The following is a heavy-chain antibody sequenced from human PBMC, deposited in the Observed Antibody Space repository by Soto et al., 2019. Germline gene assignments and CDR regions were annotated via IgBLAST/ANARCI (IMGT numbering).Heavy chain of an antibody. J-gene: IGHJ6*02. CDR3: ATSITMVRGVNYYYGMDV. CDR2: ISSNGGST. Sequence: PGGSLRLSCAASGFTFSSYAMHWVRQAPGKGLEYVSAISSNGGSTYYANSVKGRFTISRDNSKNTLYLQMGSLRAEDMAVYYCATSITMVRGVNYYYGMDVSGQGTTVTVSS. D-gene: IGHD3-10*01. V-gene: IGHV3-64*01. CDR1: GFTFSSYA.